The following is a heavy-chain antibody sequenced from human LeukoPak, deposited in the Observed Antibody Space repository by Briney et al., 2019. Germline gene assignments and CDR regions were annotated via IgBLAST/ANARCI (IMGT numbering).Heavy chain of an antibody. CDR1: GFTFSSYW. J-gene: IGHJ4*02. D-gene: IGHD4-17*01. Sequence: GGSLRLSCAASGFTFSSYWMSWVRQAPGKGLEWVANIKQDGSEKYYVDSVKGRFTISRDNAKNSLYLQMNSLRAEDTAVYYCARGGGFTVTSAFDYWGQGTLVTVSS. CDR2: IKQDGSEK. V-gene: IGHV3-7*01. CDR3: ARGGGFTVTSAFDY.